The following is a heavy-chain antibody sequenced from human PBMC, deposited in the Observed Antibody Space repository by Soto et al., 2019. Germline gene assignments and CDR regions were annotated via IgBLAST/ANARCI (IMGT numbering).Heavy chain of an antibody. V-gene: IGHV4-31*03. D-gene: IGHD3-16*01. CDR3: ARDGAPYAMDV. J-gene: IGHJ6*02. CDR1: GVSISSGGYY. Sequence: QVQLQESGPGLVKPSQTLSLTCTVSGVSISSGGYYWSWIRQHPGKGLEWIGYIYYIGSTYYNPALKSRVTISVDTSKTQFSLKLSSVTAADTAVYYCARDGAPYAMDVWGQGTTVTVSS. CDR2: IYYIGST.